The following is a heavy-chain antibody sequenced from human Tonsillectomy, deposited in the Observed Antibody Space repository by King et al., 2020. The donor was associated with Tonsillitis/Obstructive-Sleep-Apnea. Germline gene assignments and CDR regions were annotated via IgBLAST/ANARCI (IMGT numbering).Heavy chain of an antibody. V-gene: IGHV4-59*01. Sequence: QLQESGPGLVKPSETLSLTCTVSGGSISSYYWSWIRQPPGKGLEWIGFIYFTGSTNYNPSLKSRVTISVETSKNHLSLKLSSVTAADTALYYCAREPRDLSVFDLWAQGPMLTVSS. CDR2: IYFTGST. J-gene: IGHJ3*01. CDR1: GGSISSYY. CDR3: AREPRDLSVFDL. D-gene: IGHD5/OR15-5a*01.